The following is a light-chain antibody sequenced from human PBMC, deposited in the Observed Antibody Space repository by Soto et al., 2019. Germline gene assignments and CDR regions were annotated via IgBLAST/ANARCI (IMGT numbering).Light chain of an antibody. J-gene: IGKJ1*01. CDR1: QSVYSTY. CDR2: GSS. Sequence: EIVLTQSPGTLSLSPGDTATLSCRASQSVYSTYLAWYQHKVGQAPRLLIYGSSTRATGIPDRCSGSGSGTDFPPTMRRLEPEDFALYYCQQYGSSPSTFGQGTKVEVK. V-gene: IGKV3-20*01. CDR3: QQYGSSPST.